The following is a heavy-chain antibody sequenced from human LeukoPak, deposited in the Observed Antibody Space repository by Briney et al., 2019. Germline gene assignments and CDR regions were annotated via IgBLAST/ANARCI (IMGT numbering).Heavy chain of an antibody. CDR3: ANGYSSTYYNALDI. CDR2: INSDGSST. J-gene: IGHJ3*02. Sequence: PGGSLRLSCAASGFTFSSYWMHWVRQAPGKGLVWVSRINSDGSSTTYADSVKGRFTISRDNAKNTLHLQMDSLRAEDTAVYYCANGYSSTYYNALDIRGQGTMVTVSS. V-gene: IGHV3-74*01. D-gene: IGHD6-13*01. CDR1: GFTFSSYW.